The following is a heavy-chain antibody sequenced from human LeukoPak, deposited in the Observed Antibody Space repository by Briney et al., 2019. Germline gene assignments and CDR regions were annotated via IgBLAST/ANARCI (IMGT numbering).Heavy chain of an antibody. CDR2: IKSDGSST. Sequence: PGGSLRLSCAASGFTFSSYWIHWVRQAPGKGLVWVSRIKSDGSSTSYADSVKGRFTISRDNAKNTLYLQMNSLRAEDTAVYYCARDPRGSGSYDRPHDAPHDAFDIWGQGTRVSVSS. D-gene: IGHD3-10*01. V-gene: IGHV3-74*01. J-gene: IGHJ3*02. CDR3: ARDPRGSGSYDRPHDAPHDAFDI. CDR1: GFTFSSYW.